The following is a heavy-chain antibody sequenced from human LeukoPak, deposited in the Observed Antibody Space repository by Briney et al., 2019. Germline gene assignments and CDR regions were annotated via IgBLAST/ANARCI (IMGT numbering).Heavy chain of an antibody. Sequence: PGGSLRLSCAASGFTFSSYGMHWVRQAPGKGLEWVAVIWYDGSNKYYADPVKGRFTISRDNSKNTLHLQMNSLRAEDTAGYYCARGPMTTVTELDYWGQGTLVTVSS. CDR1: GFTFSSYG. CDR3: ARGPMTTVTELDY. D-gene: IGHD4-17*01. V-gene: IGHV3-33*01. J-gene: IGHJ4*02. CDR2: IWYDGSNK.